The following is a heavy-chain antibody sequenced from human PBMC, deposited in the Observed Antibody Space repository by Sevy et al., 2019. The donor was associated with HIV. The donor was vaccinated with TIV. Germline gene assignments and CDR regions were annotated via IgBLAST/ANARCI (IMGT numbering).Heavy chain of an antibody. D-gene: IGHD1-26*01. J-gene: IGHJ4*02. Sequence: SETLSLTCTVSGGSITSLYWNWIRQPPGKGLEWIANIYYNGHINYNPSLKSRVTLSLDTSKNQLSLGLRSVTAADTAMYYCAGENAWGRGYSWGQGTLVTVSS. CDR1: GGSITSLY. CDR2: IYYNGHI. CDR3: AGENAWGRGYS. V-gene: IGHV4-59*08.